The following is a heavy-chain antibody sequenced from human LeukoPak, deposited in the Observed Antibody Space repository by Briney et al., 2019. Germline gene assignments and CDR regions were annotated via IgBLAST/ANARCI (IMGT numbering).Heavy chain of an antibody. CDR3: AKEYYYGSGTYYNVDY. V-gene: IGHV3-64*04. D-gene: IGHD3-10*01. CDR1: GFTFSTYV. CDR2: ISSNGDNT. Sequence: GGSLRLSCSVSGFTFSTYVMHWVRQAPGKGLEYVSAISSNGDNTYYADSVKGRFTLSRDNSKNTLYLQMNSLRAEDTAVYYCAKEYYYGSGTYYNVDYWGQGTLVTVSS. J-gene: IGHJ4*02.